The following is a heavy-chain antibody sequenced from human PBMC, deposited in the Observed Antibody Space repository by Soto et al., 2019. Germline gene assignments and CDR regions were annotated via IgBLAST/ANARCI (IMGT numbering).Heavy chain of an antibody. CDR3: AKDDGPTSGVY. D-gene: IGHD3-10*01. CDR2: INPSGGST. Sequence: ASVKVACKASGYTFTSYYMHWVLQAPGEGLEWMGIINPSGGSTSYAQKFQGRVTMTRDTSTSTVYMELSSLRSEDTAVYYCAKDDGPTSGVYWGPGTLVTVSS. J-gene: IGHJ4*02. V-gene: IGHV1-46*01. CDR1: GYTFTSYY.